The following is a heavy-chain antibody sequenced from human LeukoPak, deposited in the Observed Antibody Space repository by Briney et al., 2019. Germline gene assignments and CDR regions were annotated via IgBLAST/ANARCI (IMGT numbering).Heavy chain of an antibody. CDR3: ARGSPRRTNCSSTSCPINWFGP. CDR2: IYHSGST. V-gene: IGHV4-4*02. CDR1: GGSISSSNW. J-gene: IGHJ5*02. Sequence: SETLSLTCAVSGGSISSSNWWSWVRQPPGKELEWIGEIYHSGSTNYNPSLKSRVTISVDKSKNQFSLKLSSVTAADTAVYYCARGSPRRTNCSSTSCPINWFGPWGQGTLVTVSS. D-gene: IGHD2-2*01.